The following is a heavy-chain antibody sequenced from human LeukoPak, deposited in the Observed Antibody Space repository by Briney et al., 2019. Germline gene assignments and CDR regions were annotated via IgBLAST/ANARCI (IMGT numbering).Heavy chain of an antibody. Sequence: PGGSLRLSCAASGFTVSSNYMSWVRQAPGKGLVWVSRINSDGSSTSYADSVKGRFTISRDNAKNTLYLQMNSLRADDTAVYYCTRAGNYAVWGQGTMVTVSS. CDR3: TRAGNYAV. J-gene: IGHJ3*01. D-gene: IGHD4-11*01. CDR1: GFTVSSNY. V-gene: IGHV3-74*01. CDR2: INSDGSST.